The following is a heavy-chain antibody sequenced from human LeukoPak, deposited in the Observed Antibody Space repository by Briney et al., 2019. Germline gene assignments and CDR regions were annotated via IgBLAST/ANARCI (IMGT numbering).Heavy chain of an antibody. D-gene: IGHD3-10*01. CDR3: ARAAMVRGVINWFDP. J-gene: IGHJ5*02. CDR2: IYPGDSDT. V-gene: IGHV5-51*01. Sequence: GESLKISCKGSGYSFTSYWIGWVRQMPGKGLEWMGIIYPGDSDTRYSPSFQGQVTISADKSISTAYLQWSSLKASGTAMYYCARAAMVRGVINWFDPWGQGTLVTVSS. CDR1: GYSFTSYW.